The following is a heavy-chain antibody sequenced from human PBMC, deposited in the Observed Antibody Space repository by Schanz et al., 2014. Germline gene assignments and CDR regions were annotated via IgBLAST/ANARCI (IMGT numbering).Heavy chain of an antibody. V-gene: IGHV3-21*04. J-gene: IGHJ4*01. D-gene: IGHD6-13*01. CDR2: LSGSGGST. CDR3: AREQIMAAAGLVDY. CDR1: GFTFSSYS. Sequence: EGQLAESGGGLVQPGGSLRLSCAASGFTFSSYSMNWVRQAPGKGLEWVSALSGSGGSTYYADSVKGRFTISRDNAKNSLYLQMNSLRAEDTAVYYCAREQIMAAAGLVDYWGHGTLVTVSS.